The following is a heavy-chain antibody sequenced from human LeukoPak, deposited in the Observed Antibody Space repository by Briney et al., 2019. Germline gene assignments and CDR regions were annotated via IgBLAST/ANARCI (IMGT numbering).Heavy chain of an antibody. V-gene: IGHV3-23*01. J-gene: IGHJ4*02. CDR1: GLTFSSYA. CDR3: ANKYYYDSSGSSSYYFDY. Sequence: GGSLRLSCSASGLTFSSYAMNWVRQAPGKGLEWVSTIADSGGSTYYADSVKGRFTISRDNSKNTVYLQMNSLSAEDTAVYYCANKYYYDSSGSSSYYFDYWGQGTLVTVSP. D-gene: IGHD3-22*01. CDR2: IADSGGST.